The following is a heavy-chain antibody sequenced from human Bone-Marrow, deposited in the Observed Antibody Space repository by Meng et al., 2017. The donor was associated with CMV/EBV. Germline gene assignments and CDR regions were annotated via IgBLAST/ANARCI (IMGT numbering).Heavy chain of an antibody. V-gene: IGHV4-61*01. CDR1: GGPVSSGSYY. CDR3: SRQTVISSWDPPKPFDY. J-gene: IGHJ4*02. Sequence: LSCTVPGGPVSSGSYYWSWIRQPPGKGLEWIGYIYYSGSTNYNPSLKSRVTISVDTSKNQFSLKLSSVTAADTAVYYCSRQTVISSWDPPKPFDYWGQGTLVTVSS. D-gene: IGHD6-13*01. CDR2: IYYSGST.